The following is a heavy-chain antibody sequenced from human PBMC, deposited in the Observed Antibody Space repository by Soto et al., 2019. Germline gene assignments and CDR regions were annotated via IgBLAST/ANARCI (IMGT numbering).Heavy chain of an antibody. V-gene: IGHV1-3*01. CDR3: ARARYGGNADYYYGMDV. D-gene: IGHD4-17*01. Sequence: ASVKVSCKASGYTFTSYAMHWVRQAPGQRLEWMGWINAGNGNTKYSQKFQGRVTITRDTSASTAYMELSSLRSEDTAVYYCARARYGGNADYYYGMDVWGQGTTVTVSS. CDR1: GYTFTSYA. J-gene: IGHJ6*02. CDR2: INAGNGNT.